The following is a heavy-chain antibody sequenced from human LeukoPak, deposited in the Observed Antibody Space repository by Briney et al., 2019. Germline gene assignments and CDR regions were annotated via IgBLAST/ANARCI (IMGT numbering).Heavy chain of an antibody. V-gene: IGHV1-18*01. Sequence: ASVKVSCKASGYTFNTFGITWVRQAPGQGLEWLGWIAVYNGDTNYAQKFQGRVTMTRDTSISTAYMELSRLRSDDTAVYYCAVVTAIRGTGDYWGQGTLVTVSS. CDR1: GYTFNTFG. CDR2: IAVYNGDT. CDR3: AVVTAIRGTGDY. D-gene: IGHD2-21*02. J-gene: IGHJ4*02.